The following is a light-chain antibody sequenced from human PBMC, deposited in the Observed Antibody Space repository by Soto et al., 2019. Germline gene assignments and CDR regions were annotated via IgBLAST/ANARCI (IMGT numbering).Light chain of an antibody. V-gene: IGKV3-20*01. J-gene: IGKJ1*01. CDR2: RAS. CDR1: QSVSSSS. Sequence: TVLTQSPGTLSLSPGERATLSCRASQSVSSSSLAWYQQKPAQAPRLLIYRASSRATGIPDRFSGSGTGTDFNLTISRLEPEDVEVYYCQQYGSSPHSWTFGQGTKVEIK. CDR3: QQYGSSPHSWT.